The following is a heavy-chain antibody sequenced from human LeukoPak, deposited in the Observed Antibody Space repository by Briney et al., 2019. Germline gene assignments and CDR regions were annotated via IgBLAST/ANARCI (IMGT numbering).Heavy chain of an antibody. V-gene: IGHV4-61*02. CDR2: IYTSGST. J-gene: IGHJ5*02. CDR3: ARTAMVTFSGGNWFDP. Sequence: SPSETLSLTCTVSGGSISSGSYYWSWIRQPAGKGLEWIGRIYTSGSTNYNPSLKSRVTISVDTSKNQFSLKLSSVTAADTAVYCCARTAMVTFSGGNWFDPWGQGTLVTVSS. D-gene: IGHD5-18*01. CDR1: GGSISSGSYY.